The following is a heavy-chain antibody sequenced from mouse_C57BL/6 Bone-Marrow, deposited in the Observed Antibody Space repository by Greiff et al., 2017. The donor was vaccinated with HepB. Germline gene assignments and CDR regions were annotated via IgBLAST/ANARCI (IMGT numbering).Heavy chain of an antibody. V-gene: IGHV14-4*01. CDR1: GFNIKDDY. Sequence: VQLQQSGAELVRPGASVKLSCTASGFNIKDDYMHWVKQRPEQGLEWIGWIDPENGDTEYASKFQGKATIPADTSSNTAYLQLSSLTSEDTAVYYCTTTIVTRAWFAYWGQGTLVTVSA. CDR3: TTTIVTRAWFAY. D-gene: IGHD2-5*01. J-gene: IGHJ3*01. CDR2: IDPENGDT.